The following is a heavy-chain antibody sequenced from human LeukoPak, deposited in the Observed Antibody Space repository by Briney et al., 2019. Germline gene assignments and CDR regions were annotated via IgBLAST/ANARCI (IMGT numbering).Heavy chain of an antibody. J-gene: IGHJ6*03. V-gene: IGHV1-69*05. Sequence: SVKVSCKASGGTFSSYAISWVRQAPGQGLEWMGGIIPIFGTANYAQKFQGRVTITTDESTSTAYMELSSLRSEDTAVYYCARSRTQNYDFWSGHYYYMDVWGKGTTVTVSS. CDR2: IIPIFGTA. D-gene: IGHD3-3*01. CDR1: GGTFSSYA. CDR3: ARSRTQNYDFWSGHYYYMDV.